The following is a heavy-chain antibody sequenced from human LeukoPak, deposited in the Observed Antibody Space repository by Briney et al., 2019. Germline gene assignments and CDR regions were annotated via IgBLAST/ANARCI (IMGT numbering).Heavy chain of an antibody. D-gene: IGHD3-10*01. J-gene: IGHJ4*02. CDR1: GGSISSSSYY. V-gene: IGHV4-39*01. CDR3: ARLVGSGSSDY. Sequence: SETLSLTCTVSGGSISSSSYYWGWIRQPPGKGLEWIGSIYYSGSTYYNPSLKSRVTISVDTSKNQFSLKLSSVTAAGAAVYYCARLVGSGSSDYWGQGTLVTVSS. CDR2: IYYSGST.